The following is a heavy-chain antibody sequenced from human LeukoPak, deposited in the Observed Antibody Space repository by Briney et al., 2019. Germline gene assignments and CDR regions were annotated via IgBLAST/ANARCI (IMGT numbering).Heavy chain of an antibody. CDR3: GRNRGYDALDY. D-gene: IGHD5-12*01. CDR2: ISGDGSRT. Sequence: GGSLRLSCVASGFALSTYWMDWVRQAPGKGPVWISHISGDGSRTSYADSVKGRFTIFRDNAKNTLYLRMNSLRAEDTAVYYCGRNRGYDALDYWGQGTLVTVSS. V-gene: IGHV3-74*01. CDR1: GFALSTYW. J-gene: IGHJ4*02.